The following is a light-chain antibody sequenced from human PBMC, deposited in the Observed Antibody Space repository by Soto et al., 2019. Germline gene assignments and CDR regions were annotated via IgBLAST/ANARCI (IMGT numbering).Light chain of an antibody. CDR2: GAS. CDR1: QTVTNSY. CDR3: QQYGSSLWT. J-gene: IGKJ1*01. Sequence: DIVLTQSPVTLSVSPGERATLFCRASQTVTNSYLAWYQQKPGQAPRLLIYGASSRATGIPDRFSGSGSGTDFTLTISRLEPEDFAVYYCQQYGSSLWTFGQGTKVDI. V-gene: IGKV3-20*01.